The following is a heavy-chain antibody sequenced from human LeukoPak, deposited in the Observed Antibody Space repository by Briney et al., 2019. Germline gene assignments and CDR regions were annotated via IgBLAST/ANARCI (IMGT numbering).Heavy chain of an antibody. J-gene: IGHJ4*02. CDR2: IYYDGSNK. Sequence: GGSLRLSCAASGFAFSSYGMHWVRQAPGKGLEWVALIYYDGSNKHYADSVKGRFTISRDNSKNTLYLQMDSLRAEDTAVYYCAREIGYFDYWGQGTLVTVSS. CDR1: GFAFSSYG. D-gene: IGHD2/OR15-2a*01. V-gene: IGHV3-33*01. CDR3: AREIGYFDY.